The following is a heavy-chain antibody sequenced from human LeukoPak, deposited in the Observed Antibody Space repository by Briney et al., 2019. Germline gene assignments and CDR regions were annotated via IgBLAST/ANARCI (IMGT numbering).Heavy chain of an antibody. J-gene: IGHJ6*02. CDR3: ARHGRGYSYGLRYYYGMDV. CDR1: SGSISSYY. D-gene: IGHD5-18*01. Sequence: SETLSLTCTVSSGSISSYYWSWIRQPPGKGLEWIGYIYYSGSTNYNPSLKSRVTISVDTSKNQFSLKLSSVTAADTAVYYCARHGRGYSYGLRYYYGMDVWGQGTTVTVSS. V-gene: IGHV4-59*08. CDR2: IYYSGST.